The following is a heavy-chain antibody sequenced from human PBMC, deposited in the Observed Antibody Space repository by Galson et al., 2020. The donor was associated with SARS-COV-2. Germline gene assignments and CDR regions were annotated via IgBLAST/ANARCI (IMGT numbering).Heavy chain of an antibody. V-gene: IGHV4-39*01. CDR1: GGSISSTSYY. Sequence: ASETLSLTCTVFGGSISSTSYYWGWIRQPPGKGLEWIGSIFYSGDTYYNPSLKSRLTISVDTSKNQFSLRLRSVTAADTAVYYCARQNRIVGAYYGPFDFWGLGTMVTVSS. J-gene: IGHJ3*01. D-gene: IGHD1-26*01. CDR3: ARQNRIVGAYYGPFDF. CDR2: IFYSGDT.